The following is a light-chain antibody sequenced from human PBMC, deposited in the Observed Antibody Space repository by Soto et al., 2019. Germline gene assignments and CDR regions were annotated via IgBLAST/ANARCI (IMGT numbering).Light chain of an antibody. V-gene: IGKV3-15*01. CDR1: QSVSSRY. CDR3: QQYNNWWT. J-gene: IGKJ1*01. CDR2: GES. Sequence: EILLTQSPGTLSLSPGERATLSCRASQSVSSRYLAWYQQKPGQAPRLLIYGESTRATGIPARFSGSGSGTEFTLTISSLQSEDFAVYYCQQYNNWWTVGQGTKVDI.